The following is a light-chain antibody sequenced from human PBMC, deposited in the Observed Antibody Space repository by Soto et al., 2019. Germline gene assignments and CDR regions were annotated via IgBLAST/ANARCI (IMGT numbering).Light chain of an antibody. V-gene: IGKV3-20*01. CDR2: GAS. Sequence: EIVFTQSPGTLSLSPLEISTLSCRASQSISVTYLAWYQQKPGRAPRILIYGASSRATGIPDRFSGSGSGTDFTLTISRLEPEDFAVYYCQHYGHALWAFGQGTKVDIK. CDR3: QHYGHALWA. J-gene: IGKJ1*01. CDR1: QSISVTY.